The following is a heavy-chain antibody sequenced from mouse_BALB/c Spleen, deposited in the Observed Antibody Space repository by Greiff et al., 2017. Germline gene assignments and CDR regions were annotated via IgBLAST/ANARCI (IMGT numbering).Heavy chain of an antibody. CDR2: IRNKANGYTT. CDR3: ARVHYYGSSPRYFDV. J-gene: IGHJ1*01. Sequence: EVMLVESGGGLVQPGGSLRLSCATSGFTFTDYYMSWVRQPPGKALEWLGFIRNKANGYTTEYSASVKGRFTISRDNSQSILYLQMNTLRAEDSATYYCARVHYYGSSPRYFDVWGAGTTVTVSS. V-gene: IGHV7-3*02. D-gene: IGHD1-1*01. CDR1: GFTFTDYY.